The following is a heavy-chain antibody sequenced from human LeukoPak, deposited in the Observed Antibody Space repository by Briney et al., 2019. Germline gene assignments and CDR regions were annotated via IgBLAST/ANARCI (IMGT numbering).Heavy chain of an antibody. CDR1: GFTLSGYW. CDR3: ARDNREQQLVPPTFDY. Sequence: GGSLRLSCAASGFTLSGYWMSWVRRAPGKGLEWVANIKQDGDEKYYVDSVKGRFTISRDNAKNSAYLQINSLRVEDTAVYYCARDNREQQLVPPTFDYWGQGTLVTVSS. D-gene: IGHD6-13*01. V-gene: IGHV3-7*01. CDR2: IKQDGDEK. J-gene: IGHJ4*02.